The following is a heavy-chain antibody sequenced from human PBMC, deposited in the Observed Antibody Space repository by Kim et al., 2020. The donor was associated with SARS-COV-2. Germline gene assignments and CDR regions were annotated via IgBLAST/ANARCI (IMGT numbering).Heavy chain of an antibody. CDR2: ISGDGGST. CDR1: GFTFDDYA. Sequence: GGSLRLSCAASGFTFDDYAMHWVRQAPGKGLEWVSLISGDGGSTYYADSVKGRFTISRDNSKNSLYLQMNSLRTEDTALYYCAKGPTDPTQWLGTYYFDYWGQGTLVTVSS. D-gene: IGHD6-19*01. CDR3: AKGPTDPTQWLGTYYFDY. V-gene: IGHV3-43*02. J-gene: IGHJ4*02.